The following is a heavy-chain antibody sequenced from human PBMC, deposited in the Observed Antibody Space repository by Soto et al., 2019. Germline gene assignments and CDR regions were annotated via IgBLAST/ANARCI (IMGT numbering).Heavy chain of an antibody. D-gene: IGHD6-19*01. CDR1: GFTFSSYS. Sequence: EVELVESGGGLVQPGGSLRLSCAASGFTFSSYSMNWVRQAPGKGLEWIAYISSSGGTILYADSVRGRFTISRDDAKNSLYLQMKSLRDEDTAIYYCARGNIAVPGTQYYGLDVWGQGTTVTVSS. CDR3: ARGNIAVPGTQYYGLDV. J-gene: IGHJ6*02. V-gene: IGHV3-48*02. CDR2: ISSSGGTI.